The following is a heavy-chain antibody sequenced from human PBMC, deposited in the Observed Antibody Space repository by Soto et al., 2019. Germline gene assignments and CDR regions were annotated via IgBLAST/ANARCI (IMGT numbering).Heavy chain of an antibody. CDR3: ARVRDGYKYYSYYGMDV. Sequence: PGESLKISCKGSGYSFTTNWIGWVRQMPGKGLEWMGIIYPGDSDTRYSPSFQGQVTISADKSISTAYLQWSSLKASDTAMYYCARVRDGYKYYSYYGMDVWGQGTTVTVSS. V-gene: IGHV5-51*01. D-gene: IGHD5-12*01. J-gene: IGHJ6*02. CDR2: IYPGDSDT. CDR1: GYSFTTNW.